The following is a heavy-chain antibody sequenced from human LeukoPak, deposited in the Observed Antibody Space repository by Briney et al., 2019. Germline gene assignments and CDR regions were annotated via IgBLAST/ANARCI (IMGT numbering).Heavy chain of an antibody. D-gene: IGHD3-3*01. CDR1: GFTFSSYG. V-gene: IGHV3-33*06. Sequence: PGGSLRLSCAASGFTFSSYGMHWVRQAPGKGLEWVAVIWYDGSNKYYADSVKGRFTISRDNSKNTLYLQMNSLRAEDTAVYYCAKVAEVLRFLEWSTYYMDVWGKGTTVTVSS. J-gene: IGHJ6*03. CDR3: AKVAEVLRFLEWSTYYMDV. CDR2: IWYDGSNK.